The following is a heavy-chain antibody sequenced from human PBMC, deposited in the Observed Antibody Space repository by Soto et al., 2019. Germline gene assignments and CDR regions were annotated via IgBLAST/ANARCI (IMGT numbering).Heavy chain of an antibody. CDR2: ISSGGSSI. D-gene: IGHD3-3*01. CDR3: ARVGVFRLFAWALNWFEP. J-gene: IGHJ5*02. CDR1: GFSFSDYY. Sequence: GGSLRLSCAASGFSFSDYYMRWIRQAPGKGLEWVSYISSGGSSIYSADSVKGRFTISRDNTKNSLYLQMNSLRVEDTAVYYCARVGVFRLFAWALNWFEPWGQGTLVTVSS. V-gene: IGHV3-11*01.